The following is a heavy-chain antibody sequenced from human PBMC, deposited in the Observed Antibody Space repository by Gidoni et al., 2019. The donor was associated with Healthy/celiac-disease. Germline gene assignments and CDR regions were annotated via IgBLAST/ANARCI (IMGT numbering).Heavy chain of an antibody. V-gene: IGHV4-34*01. CDR3: ARGVDCSGGSCYPDY. J-gene: IGHJ4*02. CDR2: INHSGST. CDR1: GGSFSGYC. Sequence: QVQLQQWGAGLLKPSETLSLTCAVYGGSFSGYCWSWIRQPPGKGLEWIGEINHSGSTNYTPSLKSRVTISVDTSKNQFSLKLSSVTAADTAVYYCARGVDCSGGSCYPDYWGQGTLVTVSS. D-gene: IGHD2-15*01.